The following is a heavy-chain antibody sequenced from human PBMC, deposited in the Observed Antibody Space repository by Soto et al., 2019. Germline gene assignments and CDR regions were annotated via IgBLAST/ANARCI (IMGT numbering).Heavy chain of an antibody. V-gene: IGHV4-31*11. CDR2: IYSSGST. J-gene: IGHJ4*02. CDR3: S. Sequence: PSETLSLTCAVSGGSIISASYSWNWIRQSPGRCLEWIGHIYSSGSTYYNPSLTSRVSISVDTSNNQFSLKLTSVTAADTAVYFDSWGQGTPVTVSS. CDR1: GGSIISASYS.